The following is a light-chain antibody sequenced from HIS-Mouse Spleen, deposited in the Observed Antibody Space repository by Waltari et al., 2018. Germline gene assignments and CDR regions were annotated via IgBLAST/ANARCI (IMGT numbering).Light chain of an antibody. CDR2: DAS. V-gene: IGKV3-11*01. CDR1: QSVSSY. Sequence: EIVLKQSPATLSLSPGERATLSCRASQSVSSYLAWYQQKPGQAPRLLIYDASNRATGIPARFSGSGSGTDFTLTISSLEPEDFAVYYCQQGSNWPFGPGTKVDIK. J-gene: IGKJ3*01. CDR3: QQGSNWP.